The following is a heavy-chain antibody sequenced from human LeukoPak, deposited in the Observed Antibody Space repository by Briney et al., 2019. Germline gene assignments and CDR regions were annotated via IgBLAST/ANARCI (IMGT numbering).Heavy chain of an antibody. V-gene: IGHV3-23*01. J-gene: IGHJ4*02. D-gene: IGHD5-12*01. CDR2: TSGSGGTT. CDR1: GSPFTSYA. Sequence: GGSLRLSCAASGSPFTSYARCWVRKIPGTGLKGLSTTSGSGGTTYYAESVKGRFTISRDNSRNTLYLQMNTLRVEDTAVYYCAKDGGSSGYEQSYRDYWGQGTLVTVSS. CDR3: AKDGGSSGYEQSYRDY.